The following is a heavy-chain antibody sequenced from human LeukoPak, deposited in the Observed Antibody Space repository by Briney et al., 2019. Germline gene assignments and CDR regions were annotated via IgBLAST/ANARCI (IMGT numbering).Heavy chain of an antibody. J-gene: IGHJ4*02. V-gene: IGHV1-2*02. CDR1: GYTFTGYY. D-gene: IGHD2-15*01. CDR2: INPNSGGT. Sequence: GASVKVTCKASGYTFTGYYMHWVRQAPGQGLEWMGWINPNSGGTNYAQKFQGRVTMTRDTSISTAYMGLSRLRSADTAVYYCARGYCSGGSCYQNFDYWGQGTLVTVSS. CDR3: ARGYCSGGSCYQNFDY.